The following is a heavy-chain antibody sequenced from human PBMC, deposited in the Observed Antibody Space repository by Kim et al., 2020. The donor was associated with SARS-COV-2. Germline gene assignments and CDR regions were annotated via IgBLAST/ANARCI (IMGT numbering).Heavy chain of an antibody. Sequence: GGSLRLSCEASGFTFSDHYMDWVRQAPGKGLEWVGHTRNKSNSYTTEYAASVKGRFTISRDDSKNSLYLQMNSLKTEDTAVYYCARYRGGTFGGVDYWGQRTLVPVSS. CDR1: GFTFSDHY. V-gene: IGHV3-72*01. D-gene: IGHD3-3*01. J-gene: IGHJ4*02. CDR3: ARYRGGTFGGVDY. CDR2: TRNKSNSYTT.